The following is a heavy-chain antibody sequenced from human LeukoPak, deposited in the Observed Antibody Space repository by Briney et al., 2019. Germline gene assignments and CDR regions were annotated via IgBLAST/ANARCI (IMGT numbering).Heavy chain of an antibody. CDR1: GGTFSSYA. Sequence: SVKVSCKASGGTFSSYAISWVRQAPGQGLEWMGGIIPIFGTANYAQKFQGRVTITADESTSTAYMELSSLRSEDTAVYYCARQSGSYRTHFDYWGQGTLVTVSS. D-gene: IGHD1-26*01. V-gene: IGHV1-69*13. CDR2: IIPIFGTA. CDR3: ARQSGSYRTHFDY. J-gene: IGHJ4*02.